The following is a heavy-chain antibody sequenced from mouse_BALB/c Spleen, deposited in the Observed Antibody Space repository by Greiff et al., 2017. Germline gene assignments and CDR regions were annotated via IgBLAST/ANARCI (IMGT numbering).Heavy chain of an antibody. D-gene: IGHD2-12*01. CDR3: ARGYDYAMDY. CDR1: GYSITSGYY. Sequence: DVKLVESGPGLVKPSQSLSLTCSVTGYSITSGYYWNWIRQFPGNKLEWMGYISYDGSNNYNPSLKNRISITRDTSKNQFFLKLNSVTTEDTATYYCARGYDYAMDYWGQGTSVTVSS. V-gene: IGHV3-6*02. J-gene: IGHJ4*01. CDR2: ISYDGSN.